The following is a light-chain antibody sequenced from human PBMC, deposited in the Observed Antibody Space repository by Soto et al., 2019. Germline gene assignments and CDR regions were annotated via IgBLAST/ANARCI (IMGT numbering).Light chain of an antibody. J-gene: IGKJ5*01. Sequence: EIVLTQSPATLSLSPGERATLSCRASQSVSSYLAWYQQKPGQAPRLLIYDASNRATGIPARFSGSGSGTDFTLTISSLEPEDFAVYFCQQHSNWPPVTFGQGTRLKIK. CDR1: QSVSSY. CDR2: DAS. V-gene: IGKV3-11*01. CDR3: QQHSNWPPVT.